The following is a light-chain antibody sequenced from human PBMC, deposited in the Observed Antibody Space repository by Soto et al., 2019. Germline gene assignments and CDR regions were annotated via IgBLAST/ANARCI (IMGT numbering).Light chain of an antibody. CDR2: DAS. CDR1: QSVSSS. V-gene: IGKV3-11*01. Sequence: EIVLTQSPATLSLSPGERATLSCRASQSVSSSLAWYQQKPGQAPRLLIYDASSRATGIPARFSGSGSGTDFTLTISSLEPEDFAVYYCQQRSNWPPVTFGRGTRREMK. CDR3: QQRSNWPPVT. J-gene: IGKJ5*01.